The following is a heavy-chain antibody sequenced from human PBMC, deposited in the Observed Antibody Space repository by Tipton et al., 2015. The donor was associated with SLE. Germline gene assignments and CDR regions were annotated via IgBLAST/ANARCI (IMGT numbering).Heavy chain of an antibody. CDR1: GYTFPTYA. CDR2: ISYDESIK. CDR3: ASSLLTVFAGFDY. D-gene: IGHD3-3*01. J-gene: IGHJ4*02. Sequence: SLRLSCAASGYTFPTYAMHWVRQAPGKGLEWVAVISYDESIKYYADSVKGRSTISRDESKNTMYLQMNSLRAEDTAVYYCASSLLTVFAGFDYWGQGTLVTVSS. V-gene: IGHV3-30*04.